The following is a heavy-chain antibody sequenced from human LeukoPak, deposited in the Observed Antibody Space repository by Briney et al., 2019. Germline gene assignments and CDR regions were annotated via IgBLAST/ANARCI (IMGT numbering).Heavy chain of an antibody. D-gene: IGHD2-21*02. CDR3: AIPPGYCGNDCSFDH. V-gene: IGHV5-51*01. CDR1: GYSFSNYW. CDR2: IYPGDYET. J-gene: IGHJ4*02. Sequence: GESLKISCEGSGYSFSNYWIGWVRQMPGKGLEWMGIIYPGDYETRYSPSFQGLVTISVDKSIGTAYLQWSSLKASDTAMYYCAIPPGYCGNDCSFDHWGQGTLVTVPS.